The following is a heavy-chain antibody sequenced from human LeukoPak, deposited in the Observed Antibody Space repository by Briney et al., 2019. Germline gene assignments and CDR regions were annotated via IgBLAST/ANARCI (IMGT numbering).Heavy chain of an antibody. CDR1: GDSISNFY. CDR2: IHYSGNS. CDR3: VLAPNSNWFDF. Sequence: SETLSLTCSVSGDSISNFYWNWIRQPPGKRLEWIGNIHYSGNSNYNPSLQSRVTISIDTSRKQLFLKLTSVTAADTAVYYCVLAPNSNWFDFWGQGTLVTVSS. V-gene: IGHV4-59*08. J-gene: IGHJ5*01. D-gene: IGHD2-8*01.